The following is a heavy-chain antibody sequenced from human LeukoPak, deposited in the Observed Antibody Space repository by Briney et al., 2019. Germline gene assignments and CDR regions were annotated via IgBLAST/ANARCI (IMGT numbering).Heavy chain of an antibody. CDR2: IYYSGST. CDR1: GGSISSSSYY. Sequence: SETLSLTCTVSGGSISSSSYYWGWIRQPPGKGLEWIGSIYYSGSTYYNPSLKSRVTISVDTSKNQFSLKLSSVTAADTAVYYCARHMGGYSSSWYDYWGQGTLVTVSS. D-gene: IGHD6-13*01. CDR3: ARHMGGYSSSWYDY. V-gene: IGHV4-39*01. J-gene: IGHJ4*02.